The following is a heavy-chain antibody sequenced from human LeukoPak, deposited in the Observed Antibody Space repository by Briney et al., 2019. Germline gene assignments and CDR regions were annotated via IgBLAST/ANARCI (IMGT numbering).Heavy chain of an antibody. J-gene: IGHJ4*02. CDR3: ARASRYCSGGSCSGTRVDY. D-gene: IGHD2-15*01. Sequence: PSETLSLTCTVSGGSISSYYWSWIRRPPGRELKGFGNIYYSGSTNYNPSLKSRVTISVDTSKNQFSLKLSSVTAADTAVYYCARASRYCSGGSCSGTRVDYWGQGTLVTVSS. V-gene: IGHV4-59*13. CDR1: GGSISSYY. CDR2: IYYSGST.